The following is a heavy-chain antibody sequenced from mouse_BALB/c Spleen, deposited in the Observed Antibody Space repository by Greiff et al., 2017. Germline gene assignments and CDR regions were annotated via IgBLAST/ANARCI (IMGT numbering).Heavy chain of an antibody. CDR1: GYTFTSYY. V-gene: IGHV1S81*02. Sequence: QVQLQQSGAELVKPGASVKLSCKASGYTFTSYYMYWVKQRPGQGLEWIGEINPSNGGTNFNEKFKSKATLTVDKSSSTAYMQLSSLTSEDSAVYYFTRYYYGSSYYFDYWGQGTTLTVSS. J-gene: IGHJ2*01. CDR3: TRYYYGSSYYFDY. D-gene: IGHD1-1*01. CDR2: INPSNGGT.